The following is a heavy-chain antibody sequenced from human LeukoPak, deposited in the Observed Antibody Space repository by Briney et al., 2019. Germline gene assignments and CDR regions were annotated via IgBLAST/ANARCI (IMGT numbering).Heavy chain of an antibody. D-gene: IGHD4-17*01. CDR3: AVGAFDY. CDR2: TSAYNGNT. J-gene: IGHJ4*02. V-gene: IGHV1-18*01. Sequence: ASVKVSCKASGYTFTSYGISWVRQAPGQGLEWMGWTSAYNGNTNYAQKLQGRVTISRDSSASTAYMELTSLTSEDTAVYYCAVGAFDYWGQGTLVTVSS. CDR1: GYTFTSYG.